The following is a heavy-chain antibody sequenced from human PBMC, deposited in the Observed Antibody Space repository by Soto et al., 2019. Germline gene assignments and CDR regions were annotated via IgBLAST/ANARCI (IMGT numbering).Heavy chain of an antibody. V-gene: IGHV4-59*01. D-gene: IGHD2-15*01. Sequence: SETLSLTCTVFGGSTSSYYWSWIRQPPGKGLEWIGYIYYSGSTNYNPSLKSRVTISVDTSKNQFSLKLSSVTAADTAVYYCARGYCTGGTCYRFNFDNWGQGTLVTVSS. CDR3: ARGYCTGGTCYRFNFDN. CDR1: GGSTSSYY. J-gene: IGHJ4*02. CDR2: IYYSGST.